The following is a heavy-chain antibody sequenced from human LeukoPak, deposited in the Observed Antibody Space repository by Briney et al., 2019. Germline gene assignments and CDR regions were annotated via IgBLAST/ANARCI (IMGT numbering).Heavy chain of an antibody. Sequence: SVTVSCKASGGTLNSYAISWVRLPPGQGRAWMGGIIPIFDTTHYAQKFQGRVTITADESTCTAYMELSSLRSDDTAVYYCARLRPDPVELATMWYIDLWGRGTLVTVSS. V-gene: IGHV1-69*01. CDR3: ARLRPDPVELATMWYIDL. CDR1: GGTLNSYA. CDR2: IIPIFDTT. D-gene: IGHD5-24*01. J-gene: IGHJ2*01.